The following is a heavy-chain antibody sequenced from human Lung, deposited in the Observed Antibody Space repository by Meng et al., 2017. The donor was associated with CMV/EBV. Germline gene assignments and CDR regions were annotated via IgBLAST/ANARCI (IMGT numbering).Heavy chain of an antibody. J-gene: IGHJ3*02. Sequence: SETLSLTCTAPGGSVNSGDYYYNWIRQPPGKGLECIGYIYYSGSPSYNPSLTSRVSMSIETSNNQVSLKLRSVTAADTAVYDCARGNFVRFWSGYYPLLDALDIWGQGXMDTVSS. CDR3: ARGNFVRFWSGYYPLLDALDI. D-gene: IGHD3-3*01. CDR2: IYYSGSP. V-gene: IGHV4-30-4*02. CDR1: GGSVNSGDYY.